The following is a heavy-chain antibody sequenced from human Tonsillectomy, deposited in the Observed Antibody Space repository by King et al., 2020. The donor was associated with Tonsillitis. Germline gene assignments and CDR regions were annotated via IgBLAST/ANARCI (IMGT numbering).Heavy chain of an antibody. CDR1: GFTFSNYG. Sequence: VQLVESGGGVVQPGRSLRLSCAASGFTFSNYGIHWVRQAPGKGLEWVAVISYDGGNKYYADSVKGRFTISRDNSKNTLYLQMNSLRAEDTAVYYCAKDLENGDDPLPYGLDVWGQGTTVTVSS. J-gene: IGHJ6*02. D-gene: IGHD7-27*01. CDR3: AKDLENGDDPLPYGLDV. CDR2: ISYDGGNK. V-gene: IGHV3-30*18.